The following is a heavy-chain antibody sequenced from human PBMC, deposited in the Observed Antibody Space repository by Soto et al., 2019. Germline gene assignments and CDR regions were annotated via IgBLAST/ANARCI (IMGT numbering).Heavy chain of an antibody. V-gene: IGHV3-30-3*01. J-gene: IGHJ4*02. D-gene: IGHD6-19*01. CDR3: AREDIAVAADY. CDR1: GFTFSSYA. Sequence: QVQLVESGGGVVQPGRSLRLSCAASGFTFSSYAMHWFRQAPGKGLEWVAVISFDGSNKYYADSVKGRFTISRDNSKNTLYLQMNSLRAEDTAVYYCAREDIAVAADYWGQGTLVTVSS. CDR2: ISFDGSNK.